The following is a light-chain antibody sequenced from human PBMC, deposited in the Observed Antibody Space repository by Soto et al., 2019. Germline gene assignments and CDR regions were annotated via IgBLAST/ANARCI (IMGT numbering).Light chain of an antibody. J-gene: IGKJ4*01. CDR1: QSVSSN. Sequence: EIVMTQSPATLSVSPGERATLSCRASQSVSSNLAWYQQKHGQTPKLHIYVASTRATGLPARFSGSGSGTEFTLTISSLQSEDFAVYYCQQYNVWPLTFGGGTKVEFK. CDR2: VAS. CDR3: QQYNVWPLT. V-gene: IGKV3-15*01.